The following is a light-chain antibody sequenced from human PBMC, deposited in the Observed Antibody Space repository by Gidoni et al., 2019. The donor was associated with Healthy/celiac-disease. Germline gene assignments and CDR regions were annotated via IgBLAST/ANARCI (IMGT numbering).Light chain of an antibody. J-gene: IGLJ2*01. Sequence: SYELTQPPSVSASPGQTARITCSGDALPKPYAYWYQQKPGQAPVLVIYKDSERPSGIPERFSGSSSGTTVTLTISGVQAEDEADYYCQSADSSGTYVFGGGTKLTVL. CDR3: QSADSSGTYV. CDR2: KDS. V-gene: IGLV3-25*03. CDR1: ALPKPY.